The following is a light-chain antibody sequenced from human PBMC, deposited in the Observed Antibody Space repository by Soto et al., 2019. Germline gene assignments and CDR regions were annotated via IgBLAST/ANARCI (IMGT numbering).Light chain of an antibody. CDR2: SND. V-gene: IGLV1-44*01. J-gene: IGLJ1*01. CDR1: SANIGSNT. Sequence: QSVLTHPPSASATPGLSVTISCSGSSANIGSNTVNWYQQLPGAAPKLLMYSNDQRPSGIPDRFSGSKSGTSASLAISGLQSQDEADYYCAAWDDNLNGYVFGTGTKLTVL. CDR3: AAWDDNLNGYV.